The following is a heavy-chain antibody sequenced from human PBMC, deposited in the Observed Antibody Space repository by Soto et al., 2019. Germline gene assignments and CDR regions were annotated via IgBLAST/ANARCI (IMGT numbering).Heavy chain of an antibody. V-gene: IGHV1-8*01. Sequence: QVQLGQSGTEVKKPGASGRVSCKASGYTFTSFDINWVRQASGQRPEWMGWMNQISFNTGFAEKFQGRVNSTSDTSIATAYRELSSLTSQDTAVYYCARGATPYGDFDSWGQGTLVDVSS. CDR3: ARGATPYGDFDS. CDR1: GYTFTSFD. CDR2: MNQISFNT. D-gene: IGHD4-17*01. J-gene: IGHJ4*02.